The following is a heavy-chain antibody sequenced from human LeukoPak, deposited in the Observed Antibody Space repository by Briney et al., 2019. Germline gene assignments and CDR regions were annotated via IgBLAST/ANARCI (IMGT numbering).Heavy chain of an antibody. Sequence: GASVKVSCKGSVYTFTDYYIHWVRQAPGQGLEWMGWINPKSGGTNYAQKFQGRVTMTRDTSISTAYMELRSDDTAVYYCATLGISGYFRDYWGQGTLVTVSS. CDR2: INPKSGGT. CDR1: VYTFTDYY. D-gene: IGHD3-22*01. J-gene: IGHJ4*02. CDR3: ATLGISGYFRDY. V-gene: IGHV1-2*02.